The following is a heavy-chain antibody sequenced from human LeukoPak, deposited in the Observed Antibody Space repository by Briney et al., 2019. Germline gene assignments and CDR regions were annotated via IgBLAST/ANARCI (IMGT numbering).Heavy chain of an antibody. Sequence: ASVNVSCKISGYTFTGYYMHWVRQAPGQGLEWMGWVNPNSGGTKYAQKFQGRVTMTRDTSISTVYMELSSLRSDDTAVYYCARWDYYDTSAYSGDFDYWGQGTLVTVSS. V-gene: IGHV1-2*02. CDR3: ARWDYYDTSAYSGDFDY. J-gene: IGHJ4*02. D-gene: IGHD3-22*01. CDR1: GYTFTGYY. CDR2: VNPNSGGT.